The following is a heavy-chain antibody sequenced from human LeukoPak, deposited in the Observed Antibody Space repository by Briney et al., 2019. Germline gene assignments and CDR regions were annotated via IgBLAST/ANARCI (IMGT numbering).Heavy chain of an antibody. D-gene: IGHD4-23*01. Sequence: SETLSLTCTVSDDSISDYYRGWIRQPPGKGLEWIGYIYHSGSTYYNPSLKSRVTISVDTSKNQFSLKLSSVTAADTAVYYCARVPTTVVTDAFDIWGQGTMVTVSS. CDR1: DDSISDYY. V-gene: IGHV4-38-2*02. CDR2: IYHSGST. CDR3: ARVPTTVVTDAFDI. J-gene: IGHJ3*02.